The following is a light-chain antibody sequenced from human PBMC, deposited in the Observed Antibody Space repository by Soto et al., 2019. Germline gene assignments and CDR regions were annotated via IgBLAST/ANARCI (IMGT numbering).Light chain of an antibody. V-gene: IGKV3-15*01. CDR3: QQYNNWPPIFT. Sequence: EIVMTQSTATLSVSPGERATLSCRASQSISSNLAWYQQRPGQAPRLLIYGASTRATGISVRFRGSGSGTEFTLTISSLQSEDFAVYYCQQYNNWPPIFTFGPVTKVDIK. J-gene: IGKJ3*01. CDR2: GAS. CDR1: QSISSN.